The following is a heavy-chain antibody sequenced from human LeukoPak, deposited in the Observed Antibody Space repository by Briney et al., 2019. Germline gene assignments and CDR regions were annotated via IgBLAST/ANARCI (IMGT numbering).Heavy chain of an antibody. CDR2: IYCSGST. CDR1: GGSISSSSYY. CDR3: ARSTSADIVVVPAALPEYNWFDP. J-gene: IGHJ5*02. V-gene: IGHV4-39*01. Sequence: SETLSLTGTVSGGSISSSSYYWGWIRQPPGKGLESNGSIYCSGSTYYNPSLKSRVTISVDTSKNQFSLKLSSVTAADTAVYYCARSTSADIVVVPAALPEYNWFDPWGQGTLVTVSS. D-gene: IGHD2-2*01.